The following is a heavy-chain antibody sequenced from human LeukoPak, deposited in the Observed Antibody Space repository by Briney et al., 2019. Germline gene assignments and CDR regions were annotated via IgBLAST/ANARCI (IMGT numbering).Heavy chain of an antibody. V-gene: IGHV3-74*01. Sequence: GGSLRLSCAASGFTFSSSWMHWVRQAPGRGLVWVSRINSDASRTSYADSVKGRFTISRDNAKNTLYLQMNSLRAEDTAVYYCARGGLPVYYYYMDVWGKGTTVTVSS. D-gene: IGHD5-12*01. J-gene: IGHJ6*03. CDR2: INSDASRT. CDR1: GFTFSSSW. CDR3: ARGGLPVYYYYMDV.